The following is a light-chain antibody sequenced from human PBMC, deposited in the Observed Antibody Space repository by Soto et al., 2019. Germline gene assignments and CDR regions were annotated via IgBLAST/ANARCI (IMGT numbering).Light chain of an antibody. J-gene: IGKJ2*02. Sequence: DIQMTQSPSSLSASVGDRVTITCRASQSISSYLNWYQQKPGKAPKLLIYAASSLQSGVPSRFSGSGSGKDFTLTISSMQPEDFATYYCQQSYSTPPCTFGQGTKLEIK. CDR3: QQSYSTPPCT. CDR1: QSISSY. CDR2: AAS. V-gene: IGKV1-39*01.